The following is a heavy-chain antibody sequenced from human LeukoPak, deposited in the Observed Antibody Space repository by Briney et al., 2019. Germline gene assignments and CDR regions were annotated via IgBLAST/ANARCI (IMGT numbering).Heavy chain of an antibody. V-gene: IGHV4-39*01. CDR1: RGSISSSSYY. D-gene: IGHD5-24*01. J-gene: IGHJ4*02. Sequence: SETLSLTCTVSRGSISSSSYYWGWIRQPPGKGLEWIGSIYFSGSTSYNPSLKSRVTISADTSKNHFSLKLSSVTAADTAVYYCARHGMATVVYWGQGTLVTVSS. CDR3: ARHGMATVVY. CDR2: IYFSGST.